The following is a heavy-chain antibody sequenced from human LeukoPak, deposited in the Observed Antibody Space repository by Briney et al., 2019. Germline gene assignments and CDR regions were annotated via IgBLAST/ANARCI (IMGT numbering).Heavy chain of an antibody. CDR1: GGSISSADYY. CDR3: ASGYETGYYFDY. Sequence: SQTLSLTCTVSGGSISSADYYWSWIRQPPGKGLEWIGYIYYSGSTYNNPSLKSRVSISIDTSKNQFSLKLSSVTAADTAVYYSASGYETGYYFDYWGQGTLVTVSS. CDR2: IYYSGST. J-gene: IGHJ4*02. D-gene: IGHD3-9*01. V-gene: IGHV4-30-4*01.